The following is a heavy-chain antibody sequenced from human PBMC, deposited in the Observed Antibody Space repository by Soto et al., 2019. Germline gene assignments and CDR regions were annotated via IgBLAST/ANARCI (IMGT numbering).Heavy chain of an antibody. Sequence: ASVKVSCKVSGYTLTELSMHWVRQAPGKGLEWMGGFDPEDGETIYAQKFQGRVTMTEDTSTDTAYMELNSLRSEDTAVYYCATAYCSGGSCTIDYWGQGTLVTVSS. D-gene: IGHD2-15*01. CDR1: GYTLTELS. CDR2: FDPEDGET. J-gene: IGHJ4*02. CDR3: ATAYCSGGSCTIDY. V-gene: IGHV1-24*01.